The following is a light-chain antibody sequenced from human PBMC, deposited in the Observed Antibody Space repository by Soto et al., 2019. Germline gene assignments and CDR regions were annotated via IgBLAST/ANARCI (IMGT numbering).Light chain of an antibody. J-gene: IGKJ1*01. Sequence: EIVLTHSPGTLSFSPLERATLSFSASQSVSSTYLAWYQQKPGQAPRLLIYGASSRVTGIPDRFSGSGSGTDFTLTISRLEPEDFAVYYCQKYGSSRWKFGQGTKVDIK. CDR1: QSVSSTY. CDR2: GAS. CDR3: QKYGSSRWK. V-gene: IGKV3-20*01.